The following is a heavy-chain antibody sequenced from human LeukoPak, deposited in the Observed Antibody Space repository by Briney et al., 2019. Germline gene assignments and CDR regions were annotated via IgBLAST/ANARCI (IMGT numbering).Heavy chain of an antibody. CDR1: GFTVSSNS. J-gene: IGHJ4*02. D-gene: IGHD2-15*01. CDR3: ARRAGEYSHPYDY. Sequence: GGCLRLSCTVSGFTVSSNSWSWVRQAPGKGLEWVSFIYSGGKTHSSDSVKGRFTISRDNSKNTLYLQMSSLRAEDTAIYYCARRAGEYSHPYDYWGQGTLVTVSS. V-gene: IGHV3-53*01. CDR2: IYSGGKT.